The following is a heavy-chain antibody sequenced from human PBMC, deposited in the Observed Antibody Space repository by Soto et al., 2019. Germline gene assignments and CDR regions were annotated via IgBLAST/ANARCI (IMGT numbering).Heavy chain of an antibody. CDR3: ARGSLGYCSSTRCYDEGHFDY. D-gene: IGHD2-2*01. J-gene: IGHJ4*02. Sequence: PGGSLRLSCAASGFTFSSYSMNWVRQAPGKGLEWVSSISSSSSYIYYADSVKGRFTISRDNAKNSLYLQMNSLRAEDTAVYYCARGSLGYCSSTRCYDEGHFDYWGQGTLVTVSS. V-gene: IGHV3-21*01. CDR2: ISSSSSYI. CDR1: GFTFSSYS.